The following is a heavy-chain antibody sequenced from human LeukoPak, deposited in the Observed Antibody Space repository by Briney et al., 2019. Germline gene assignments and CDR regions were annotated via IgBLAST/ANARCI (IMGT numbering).Heavy chain of an antibody. D-gene: IGHD2-2*01. CDR1: GGSISSYY. CDR2: IYTSGST. Sequence: PSETLSLTCTVSGGSISSYYWSWIRQPAGKGLEWIGRIYTSGSTNYNPSLKSRVTMSVDTSKNQFSLKLSSVTAADTAVYYCARDWRPYCSSTSCHYYYYMDVWGKGTTVTVSS. V-gene: IGHV4-4*07. J-gene: IGHJ6*03. CDR3: ARDWRPYCSSTSCHYYYYMDV.